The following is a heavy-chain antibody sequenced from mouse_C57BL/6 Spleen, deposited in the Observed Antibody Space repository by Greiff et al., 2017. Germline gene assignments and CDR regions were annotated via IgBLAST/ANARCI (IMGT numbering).Heavy chain of an antibody. D-gene: IGHD2-12*01. CDR1: GFTFSSYA. Sequence: EVQLVESGGGLVKPGGSLKLSCAASGFTFSSYAMSWVRQTPEKRLEWVATISDGGSYTYYPDNVKGRFTISRDNAKNNLYLQMSHLKSEDTAMYYCARSPQLQYYFDYWGQGTTLTVSS. V-gene: IGHV5-4*01. J-gene: IGHJ2*01. CDR3: ARSPQLQYYFDY. CDR2: ISDGGSYT.